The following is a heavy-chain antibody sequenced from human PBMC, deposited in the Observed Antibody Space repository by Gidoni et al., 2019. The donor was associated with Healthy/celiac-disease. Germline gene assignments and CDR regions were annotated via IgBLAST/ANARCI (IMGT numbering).Heavy chain of an antibody. CDR1: GGPISSYY. CDR3: ARVEGYCSGGSCYRSFDY. J-gene: IGHJ4*02. D-gene: IGHD2-15*01. Sequence: QVQLQESGPGLVKPSETLSLTCTVSGGPISSYYWSWIRQPPGKGLEWIGYIYYSGSTNYNPSLKSRVTISVDTSKNQFSLKLSSVTAADTAVYYCARVEGYCSGGSCYRSFDYWGQGTLVTVSS. V-gene: IGHV4-59*01. CDR2: IYYSGST.